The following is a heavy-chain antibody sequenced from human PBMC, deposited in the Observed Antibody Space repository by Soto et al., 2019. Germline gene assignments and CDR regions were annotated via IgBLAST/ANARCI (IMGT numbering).Heavy chain of an antibody. Sequence: SDTLSLTCAVYSGSFSGYTCIWILQTPGKGLEWIGEINHSGTTNHNPSLKSRVIISVDTSKKQFSLRLTSVTAADTAVYYCARGSDYTSSFDYWGQGTLVTVSS. CDR2: INHSGTT. CDR1: SGSFSGYT. D-gene: IGHD3-16*01. J-gene: IGHJ4*02. V-gene: IGHV4-34*01. CDR3: ARGSDYTSSFDY.